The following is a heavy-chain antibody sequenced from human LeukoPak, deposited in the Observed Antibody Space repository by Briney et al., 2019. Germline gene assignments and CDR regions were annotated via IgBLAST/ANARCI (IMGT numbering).Heavy chain of an antibody. J-gene: IGHJ4*02. Sequence: GGSLRLSCSASGFTFSSYAMHWVRQAPGKGLEHVSAISSNGGSTYYADSVKGRFTISRDNSKNTLYLQMNSLRAEDTAVYYCARTIVVVTAPIDYWGQGTLVTVSS. D-gene: IGHD2-21*02. V-gene: IGHV3-64*04. CDR3: ARTIVVVTAPIDY. CDR2: ISSNGGST. CDR1: GFTFSSYA.